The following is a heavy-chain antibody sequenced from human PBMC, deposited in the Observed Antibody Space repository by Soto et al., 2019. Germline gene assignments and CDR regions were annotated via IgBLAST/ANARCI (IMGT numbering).Heavy chain of an antibody. CDR1: GYTFTSYY. V-gene: IGHV1-46*01. Sequence: QVQLVQSGAEVKKPGASVKVSCKASGYTFTSYYMHWVRQAPGQGLEWMGIINPSGGSTSYAQKFQGRVTMTRDTSTSTVYMEVSSLRSEDTAVYYCARDVEWLVRYYYGMDVWGQGTTVTVAS. J-gene: IGHJ6*02. CDR2: INPSGGST. CDR3: ARDVEWLVRYYYGMDV. D-gene: IGHD6-19*01.